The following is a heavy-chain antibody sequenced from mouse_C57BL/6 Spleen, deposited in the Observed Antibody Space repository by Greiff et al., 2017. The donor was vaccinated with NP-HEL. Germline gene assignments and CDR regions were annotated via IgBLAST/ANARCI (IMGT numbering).Heavy chain of an antibody. Sequence: EVLLVESGEGLVKPGGSLKLSCAASGFTFSSYAMSWVRQTPEKRLEWVAYISSGGDYIYYAATVKGRFTISRDNARNTLYLQMSSLKSEDTAMNDCTREGGYPGWFAYWGQGTLVTVSA. CDR3: TREGGYPGWFAY. CDR2: ISSGGDYI. V-gene: IGHV5-9-1*02. D-gene: IGHD2-2*01. J-gene: IGHJ3*01. CDR1: GFTFSSYA.